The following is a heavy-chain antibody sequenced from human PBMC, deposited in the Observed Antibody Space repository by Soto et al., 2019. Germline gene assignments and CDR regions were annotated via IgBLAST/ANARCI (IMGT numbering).Heavy chain of an antibody. D-gene: IGHD3-22*01. CDR1: GGSISSYY. V-gene: IGHV4-59*01. J-gene: IGHJ6*02. Sequence: QVQVQESGPGLVKSSETLSLTCTVSGGSISSYYWSWIRQPPGKGLEWIGYIYYSGSTNYNPSLKSRVTISVDTSKNQFSLKLSSVTAADTAVYYCAGYYYDSSGYYLRRSYYYYYGMDVWGRGTTVTVSS. CDR3: AGYYYDSSGYYLRRSYYYYYGMDV. CDR2: IYYSGST.